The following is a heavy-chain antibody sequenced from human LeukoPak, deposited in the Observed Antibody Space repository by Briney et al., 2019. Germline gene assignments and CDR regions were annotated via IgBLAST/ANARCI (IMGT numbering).Heavy chain of an antibody. CDR2: IYYSGST. D-gene: IGHD7-27*01. CDR1: GGSISSYY. CDR3: ARVRQDWGSSDAFDI. Sequence: SETLSLTCTVSGGSISSYYWSWIRQPPGKGLEWIGYIYYSGSTNYNPSLKSRATISIDTSKNQFSLKLSSVTAADTAVYYCARVRQDWGSSDAFDIWGQGTMVTVSS. J-gene: IGHJ3*02. V-gene: IGHV4-59*01.